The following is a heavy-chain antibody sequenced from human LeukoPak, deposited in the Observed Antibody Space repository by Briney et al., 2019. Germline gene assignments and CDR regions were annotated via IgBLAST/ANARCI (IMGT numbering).Heavy chain of an antibody. J-gene: IGHJ6*02. CDR3: VKVKGDYYYYGMDV. Sequence: GGSLRLSCAASGFTFDDYAMHWVRQVPGKGLEWVSGISWNSGNIGYADSVKGRFTISRDNANNSLYLQMNSLRVEDTALYYCVKVKGDYYYYGMDVWGQGTTVTVSS. V-gene: IGHV3-9*01. CDR1: GFTFDDYA. CDR2: ISWNSGNI. D-gene: IGHD2-21*01.